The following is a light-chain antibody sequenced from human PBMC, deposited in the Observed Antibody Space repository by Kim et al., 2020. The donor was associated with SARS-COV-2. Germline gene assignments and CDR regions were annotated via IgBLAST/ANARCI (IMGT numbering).Light chain of an antibody. Sequence: SPEERSTLSCRASQSVSGSKLVWYQQKPGQAPRLLIYGASSRATGIPDRFSGSGSGTDFTLTISRLEPEDVAVYYCQQYGSSPRTFGQGTKLEI. J-gene: IGKJ2*01. CDR1: QSVSGSK. CDR3: QQYGSSPRT. V-gene: IGKV3-20*01. CDR2: GAS.